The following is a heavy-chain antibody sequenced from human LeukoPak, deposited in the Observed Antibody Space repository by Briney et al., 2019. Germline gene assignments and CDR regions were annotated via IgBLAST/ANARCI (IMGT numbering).Heavy chain of an antibody. CDR1: GYSFIDFY. Sequence: ASVKVSCKTSGYSFIDFYIYWVRQAPGQGLEWMGWINPNSGATESAQKFEARVTMTRDTSVTTAYMELTSLKSDDTAVYYCARHGEECSSSSCYAAPNNWLDPWGQGTLVTVAS. D-gene: IGHD6-13*01. CDR2: INPNSGAT. J-gene: IGHJ5*02. V-gene: IGHV1-2*02. CDR3: ARHGEECSSSSCYAAPNNWLDP.